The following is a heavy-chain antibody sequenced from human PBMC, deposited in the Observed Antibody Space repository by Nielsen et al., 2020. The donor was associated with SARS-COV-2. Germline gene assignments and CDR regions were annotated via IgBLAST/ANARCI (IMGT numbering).Heavy chain of an antibody. CDR3: AGERY. Sequence: SLKISCAASKFTFDHYAMHWVRQAPGKGLEWVSGISWNSGNTGYADSVKGRFTISRDNAKNSLYLQMNSLRAEDTALYYCAGERYWGQGTLVTVSS. V-gene: IGHV3-9*01. CDR1: KFTFDHYA. CDR2: ISWNSGNT. J-gene: IGHJ4*02.